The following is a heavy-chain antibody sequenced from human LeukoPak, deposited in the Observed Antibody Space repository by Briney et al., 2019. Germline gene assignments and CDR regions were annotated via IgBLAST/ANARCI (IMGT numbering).Heavy chain of an antibody. V-gene: IGHV4-30-4*08. CDR1: GGSISSGDYY. CDR3: ARNWNYAGAAFDI. CDR2: IYYSGST. D-gene: IGHD1-7*01. Sequence: SQTLSLTCTVSGGSISSGDYYWSWIRQPPGTGLEWIGYIYYSGSTYYNPSLKSRVTISVDTSKNQFSLKLSSVTAADTAVYYCARNWNYAGAAFDIWGQGTMVTVSS. J-gene: IGHJ3*02.